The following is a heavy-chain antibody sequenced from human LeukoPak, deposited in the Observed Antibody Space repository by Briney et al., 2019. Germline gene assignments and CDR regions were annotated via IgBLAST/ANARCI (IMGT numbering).Heavy chain of an antibody. V-gene: IGHV1-24*01. CDR3: ATAIAAAEPPDAFDI. D-gene: IGHD6-13*01. J-gene: IGHJ3*02. CDR1: GYTLTELS. CDR2: FDPEDGET. Sequence: ASVKVSCKVSGYTLTELSMHWVRQAPGKGLEWMGGFDPEDGETIYAQKFQGRVTMTEDTSTDTAYMELSSLRSEDTAVYYCATAIAAAEPPDAFDIWGQGTMVTVSS.